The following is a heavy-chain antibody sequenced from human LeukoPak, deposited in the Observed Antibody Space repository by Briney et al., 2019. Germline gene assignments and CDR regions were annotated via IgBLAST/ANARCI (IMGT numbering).Heavy chain of an antibody. CDR2: IRSKAYGGTT. V-gene: IGHV3-49*04. CDR3: TRSQAYSGYAEGFDY. D-gene: IGHD5-12*01. J-gene: IGHJ4*02. CDR1: GFTFGDYA. Sequence: RSLRLSCTASGFTFGDYAMSWVRQAPGKGLEWVGFIRSKAYGGTTEYAASVKGRFTISRDDSKSIAYLQMNSLKTEDTAVYYCTRSQAYSGYAEGFDYWGQGTLVTVSS.